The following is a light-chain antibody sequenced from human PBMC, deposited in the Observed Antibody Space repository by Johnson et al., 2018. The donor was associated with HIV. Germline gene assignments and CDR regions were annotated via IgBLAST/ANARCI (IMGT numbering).Light chain of an antibody. Sequence: QCVLTQPPSVSAAPGQRVTISCSGTSSTFGNSYISWNQLLPGSPPKLLIFKNNERPSGIPDRFSGSKSSTSATLDITGLQTGDEADYYCATWDTSLSAGGVFGTGTKVTVL. CDR1: SSTFGNSY. V-gene: IGLV1-51*02. CDR2: KNN. J-gene: IGLJ1*01. CDR3: ATWDTSLSAGGV.